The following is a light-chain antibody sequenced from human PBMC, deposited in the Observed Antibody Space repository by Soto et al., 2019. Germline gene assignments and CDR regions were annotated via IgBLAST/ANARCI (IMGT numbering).Light chain of an antibody. J-gene: IGKJ4*01. CDR3: ESRSSWPPVLT. CDR2: DAS. Sequence: ENVLTQSPVTLSLSPGERATLSCRASQSVKSYLAWYQQKPGQAPSLLIYDASNRAAGIPARFSGSGSGTDFTITISSLDPEDFAVYYCESRSSWPPVLTFGGGTKVEIK. V-gene: IGKV3-11*01. CDR1: QSVKSY.